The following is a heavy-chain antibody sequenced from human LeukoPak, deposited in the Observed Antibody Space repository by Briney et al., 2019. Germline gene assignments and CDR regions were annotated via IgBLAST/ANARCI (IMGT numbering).Heavy chain of an antibody. Sequence: GGSLRLSCEASGFTFRSYDLHWLRQTAAKGLEGCSLTNNAGGKFCSDSVRSRFTISREHAENYFYLQMNSLTDDAADVYYCGREAFTDATGYYFSPLDMWGQGTMVTVSS. CDR3: GREAFTDATGYYFSPLDM. CDR2: TNNAGGK. D-gene: IGHD2/OR15-2a*01. CDR1: GFTFRSYD. J-gene: IGHJ3*02. V-gene: IGHV3-13*01.